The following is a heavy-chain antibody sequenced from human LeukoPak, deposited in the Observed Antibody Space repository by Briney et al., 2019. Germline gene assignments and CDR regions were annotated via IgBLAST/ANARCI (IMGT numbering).Heavy chain of an antibody. V-gene: IGHV3-30*04. D-gene: IGHD4-17*01. CDR1: GFTFSSYA. CDR2: ISYDGSNK. Sequence: GGSLRLSCAASGFTFSSYAMHWVRQAPGKGLEWVAVISYDGSNKYYADSVKGRITISRDNSKNTLYLQMNSLRAEDTAVYYCARGGYGDYYYYMDVWGKGTTVTVSS. CDR3: ARGGYGDYYYYMDV. J-gene: IGHJ6*03.